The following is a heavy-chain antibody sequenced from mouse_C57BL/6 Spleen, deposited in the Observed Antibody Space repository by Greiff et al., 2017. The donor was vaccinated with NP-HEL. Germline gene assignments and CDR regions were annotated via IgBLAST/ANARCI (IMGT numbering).Heavy chain of an antibody. CDR1: GFTFTDYY. Sequence: EVQLVESGGGLVQPGGSLSLSCAASGFTFTDYYMSWVRQPPGKALEWLGFIRNKANGYTTEYSASVKGRFTISRDNSQSILYFQMNTRIAEDSATYYCARSPTGTYAMDYWGQGTSVTVSS. J-gene: IGHJ4*01. D-gene: IGHD4-1*02. CDR3: ARSPTGTYAMDY. V-gene: IGHV7-3*01. CDR2: IRNKANGYTT.